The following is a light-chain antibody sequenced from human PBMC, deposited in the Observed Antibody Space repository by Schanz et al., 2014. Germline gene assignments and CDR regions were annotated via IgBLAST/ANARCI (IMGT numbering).Light chain of an antibody. V-gene: IGKV3-11*01. CDR3: QQRSNWLYT. CDR2: GAS. Sequence: EIVLTQSPATLSVSPGERATLSCRASQSVRTNLAWYQQKPGQPPRLLIYGASSRATGIPARFSGSGSGTDFTLTISSLEPEDFAVYYCQQRSNWLYTFGQGTKLEIK. CDR1: QSVRTN. J-gene: IGKJ2*01.